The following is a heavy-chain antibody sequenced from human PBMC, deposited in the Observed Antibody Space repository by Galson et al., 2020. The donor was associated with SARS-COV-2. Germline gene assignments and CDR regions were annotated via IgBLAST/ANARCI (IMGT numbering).Heavy chain of an antibody. Sequence: GESLKISCAAPGFTFNNCAMTWVRQAPGKGLEWVSAITGGGGIAYYADSVRGRFTISRDNSKNTLYLQMNSLRAEDTAVYYCAKDQGNDFGDQLDYWGQGTLLTVSS. V-gene: IGHV3-23*01. CDR2: ITGGGGIA. J-gene: IGHJ4*02. CDR1: GFTFNNCA. D-gene: IGHD4-17*01. CDR3: AKDQGNDFGDQLDY.